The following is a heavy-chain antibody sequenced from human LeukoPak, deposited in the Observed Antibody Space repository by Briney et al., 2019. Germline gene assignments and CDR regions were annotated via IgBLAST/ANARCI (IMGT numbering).Heavy chain of an antibody. CDR1: GASISSVSYC. CDR2: IYTSGST. Sequence: PSETLSLTCTVSGASISSVSYCWNWIRQPAWKGLEWIGRIYTSGSTHYNPSLKSRVTISGATSQNKFSLKLCSVTTPPSAAFYCARGTRDQDFWSPDYYYYYMDVWGKGTTVTVSS. J-gene: IGHJ6*03. CDR3: ARGTRDQDFWSPDYYYYYMDV. D-gene: IGHD3-3*01. V-gene: IGHV4-61*02.